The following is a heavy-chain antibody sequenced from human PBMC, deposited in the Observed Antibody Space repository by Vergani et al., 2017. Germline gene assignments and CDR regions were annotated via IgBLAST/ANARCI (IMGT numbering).Heavy chain of an antibody. Sequence: QVQLQESGPGLVKPSETLSLTCAVSGYSISSTYYWGWIRQPPGKGLEWIGSIDHSGSTYNNPSLKSRVTISVDPSKYQFTLKLTSVTAADTAVYYFARQRGDNDRGGMDVWGQGTTVTVSS. CDR1: GYSISSTYY. V-gene: IGHV4-38-2*01. J-gene: IGHJ6*02. D-gene: IGHD2-21*02. CDR3: ARQRGDNDRGGMDV. CDR2: IDHSGST.